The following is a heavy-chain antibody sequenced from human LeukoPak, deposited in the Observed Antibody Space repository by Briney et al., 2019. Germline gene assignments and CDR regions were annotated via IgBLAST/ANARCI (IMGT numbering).Heavy chain of an antibody. CDR3: ARGIGLNMKTAFDI. J-gene: IGHJ3*02. CDR1: GFIFSSYN. CDR2: INSASTTI. Sequence: PGGSLRLSCAASGFIFSSYNMNWVRQAPGKGLEWVSYINSASTTIFYADSVRGRFTISRDNAKNSLYLQMNSLRAEDTAVYYCARGIGLNMKTAFDIWGQGTMVTVSS. V-gene: IGHV3-48*01.